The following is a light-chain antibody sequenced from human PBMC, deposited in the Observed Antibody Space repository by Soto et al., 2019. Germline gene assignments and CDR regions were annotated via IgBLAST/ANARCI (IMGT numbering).Light chain of an antibody. V-gene: IGLV1-44*01. Sequence: QAVVTQPPSASGTPGQRVTISCSGSSSNIGSNSVNWYQQLPGTAPKLLIYSTNQRPSGVPDRFSGSKSDTSASLAISGLQSEDEADYCGAAWDVSLNGEVVFGGGTKLTVL. J-gene: IGLJ2*01. CDR1: SSNIGSNS. CDR2: STN. CDR3: AAWDVSLNGEVV.